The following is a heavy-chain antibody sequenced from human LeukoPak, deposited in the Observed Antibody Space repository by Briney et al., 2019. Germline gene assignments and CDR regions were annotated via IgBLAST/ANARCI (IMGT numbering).Heavy chain of an antibody. V-gene: IGHV5-51*01. CDR1: GYSFTSYW. D-gene: IGHD5-18*01. CDR3: ARQGYSYGYWFDP. Sequence: GESLKISCKGSGYSFTSYWIGWVRQMPGKGLEWMGIIYPGDSNTRYSPSFQGQVTISADKSISTAYLQWSSLKASDTAMYYCARQGYSYGYWFDPWGQGTLVTVSS. CDR2: IYPGDSNT. J-gene: IGHJ5*02.